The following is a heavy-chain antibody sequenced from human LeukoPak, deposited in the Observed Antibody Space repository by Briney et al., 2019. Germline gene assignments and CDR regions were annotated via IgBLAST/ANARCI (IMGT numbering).Heavy chain of an antibody. J-gene: IGHJ3*01. Sequence: GGSLGLSCAASGFTFSSYAMSWVRQAPGKGLEWVSAISGSGGSTYYADSVKGRFTISRDNSKNTLFLQMNSLRAEDTAVYYCAKENYDFWSGYPDDAFDLWGQGTMVTVSS. D-gene: IGHD3-3*01. CDR3: AKENYDFWSGYPDDAFDL. CDR2: ISGSGGST. V-gene: IGHV3-23*01. CDR1: GFTFSSYA.